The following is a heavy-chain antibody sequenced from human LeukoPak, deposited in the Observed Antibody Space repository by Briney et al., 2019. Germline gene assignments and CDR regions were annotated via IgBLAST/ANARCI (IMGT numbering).Heavy chain of an antibody. CDR2: INPSGGST. CDR3: AREGSSSWYGAMDV. J-gene: IGHJ6*02. CDR1: GYTFTRHY. D-gene: IGHD6-13*01. V-gene: IGHV1-46*01. Sequence: ASVKVSCKASGYTFTRHYMHWVRQAPGQGLEWMGIINPSGGSTSYAQRFQGRVTMTRDTSTSTVHMELSSLRSEDTAVYYCAREGSSSWYGAMDVWGQGTTVTVSS.